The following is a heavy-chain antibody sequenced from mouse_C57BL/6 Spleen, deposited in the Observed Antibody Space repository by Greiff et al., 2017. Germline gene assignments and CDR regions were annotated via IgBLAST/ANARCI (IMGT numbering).Heavy chain of an antibody. V-gene: IGHV1-80*01. CDR2: IYPGDGDT. CDR3: ARGRYYGSSYYFGY. D-gene: IGHD1-1*01. Sequence: VQLQESGAELVKPGASVKISCKASGYAFSSYWMNWVKQRPGKGLEWIGQIYPGDGDTNYNGKFKGKATLTADKSSSTAYMQLSSLTSEDSAVYFCARGRYYGSSYYFGYWGQGTTLTVSS. J-gene: IGHJ2*01. CDR1: GYAFSSYW.